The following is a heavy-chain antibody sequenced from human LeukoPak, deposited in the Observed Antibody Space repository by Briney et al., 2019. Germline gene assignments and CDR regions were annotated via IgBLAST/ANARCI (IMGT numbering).Heavy chain of an antibody. V-gene: IGHV4-39*07. CDR1: GGSISSSNYY. D-gene: IGHD1-26*01. Sequence: SETLSLTCIVSGGSISSSNYYWGWIRQPPGKGLEWIGSIYHSGNTYYNPSLKSRVTISVDTSKNQFSLKLSSVTAADTAVYYCARVDYSGSYYLSYWGQGTLVTVSS. CDR2: IYHSGNT. J-gene: IGHJ4*02. CDR3: ARVDYSGSYYLSY.